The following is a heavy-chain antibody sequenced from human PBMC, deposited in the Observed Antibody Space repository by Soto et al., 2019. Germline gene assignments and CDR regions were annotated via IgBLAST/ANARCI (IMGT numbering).Heavy chain of an antibody. CDR2: ISSSSSTI. CDR1: GFTFSSYS. J-gene: IGHJ6*02. V-gene: IGHV3-48*02. Sequence: EVQLVESGGGLVQPGGSLRLSCAASGFTFSSYSMNWVRQAPGKGLEWVSYISSSSSTIYYADSVKGRFTISRDNAKNSLELQMNSLRDEDTAVYYCARPEYSSSSYGMDVWGQGTTVTVSS. CDR3: ARPEYSSSSYGMDV. D-gene: IGHD6-6*01.